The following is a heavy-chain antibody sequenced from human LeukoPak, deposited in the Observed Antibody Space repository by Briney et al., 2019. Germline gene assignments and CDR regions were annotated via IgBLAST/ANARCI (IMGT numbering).Heavy chain of an antibody. CDR2: INPNSGGT. V-gene: IGHV1-2*02. CDR1: GYTFTDSY. Sequence: GASVKVSCRVSGYTFTDSYMHWLRQAPGQGLEWMGWINPNSGGTSYAQKFQGRVTMTRDTSISTAYMELSSLRSDDTAVYYCARVQGTPGYCSTTSCYNMDYWGQGTLVTVSS. D-gene: IGHD2-2*02. CDR3: ARVQGTPGYCSTTSCYNMDY. J-gene: IGHJ4*02.